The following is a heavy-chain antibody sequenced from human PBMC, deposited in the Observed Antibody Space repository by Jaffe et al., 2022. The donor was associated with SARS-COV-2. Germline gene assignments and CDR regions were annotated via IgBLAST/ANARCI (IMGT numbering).Heavy chain of an antibody. V-gene: IGHV3-48*02. CDR2: ISSSSGTM. CDR1: GFTFSTYS. CDR3: AREGKDY. Sequence: EVQLVESGGGLVQPGGSLRLSCAASGFTFSTYSMNWVRQAPGKGLEWISYISSSSGTMYYADSVKGRFTISRDNAKNSLFLQMNSLTDEDTAVYYCAREGKDYWGQGTLVTVSS. J-gene: IGHJ4*02.